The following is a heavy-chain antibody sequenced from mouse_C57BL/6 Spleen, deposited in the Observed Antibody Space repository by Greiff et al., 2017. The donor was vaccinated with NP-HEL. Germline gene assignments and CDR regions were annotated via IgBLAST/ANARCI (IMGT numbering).Heavy chain of an antibody. J-gene: IGHJ4*01. CDR2: IDPETGGT. CDR3: TRGRGSSYYAMDY. V-gene: IGHV1-15*01. CDR1: GYTFTDYE. D-gene: IGHD1-1*01. Sequence: QVQLQQSGAELVRPGASVTLSCKASGYTFTDYEMHWVKQTPVHGLEWIGAIDPETGGTAYNQKFKGKAILTADKSSSTAYMELRSLTSEDSAVYYCTRGRGSSYYAMDYWGQGTSVTVSS.